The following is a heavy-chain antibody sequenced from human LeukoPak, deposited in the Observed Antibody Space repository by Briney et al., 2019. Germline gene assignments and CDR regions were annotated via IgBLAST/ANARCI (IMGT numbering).Heavy chain of an antibody. Sequence: ASVKVSCKASGYTFTGYYMHRVRQAPGQGLEWMGWINPNSGGTNYAQKFQGRVTMTRDTSISTAYMELSRLRSDDTAVYYCAREYRWELHSGAFDIWGQGTMVTVSS. V-gene: IGHV1-2*02. J-gene: IGHJ3*02. CDR3: AREYRWELHSGAFDI. CDR2: INPNSGGT. D-gene: IGHD1-26*01. CDR1: GYTFTGYY.